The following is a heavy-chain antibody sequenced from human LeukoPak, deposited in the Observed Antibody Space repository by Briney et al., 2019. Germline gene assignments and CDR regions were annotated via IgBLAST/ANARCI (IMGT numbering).Heavy chain of an antibody. D-gene: IGHD3-10*01. Sequence: GGSLRLSCAASGFTFSSYAMSWVRQAPGKGLEWVSAISGSGGSTYYADSVKGRFTISRDNSKNTLYLQMNSLRAEDTAVYYCARYTMVRGGRQDYWGQGTQVTVSS. J-gene: IGHJ4*02. CDR1: GFTFSSYA. CDR2: ISGSGGST. CDR3: ARYTMVRGGRQDY. V-gene: IGHV3-23*01.